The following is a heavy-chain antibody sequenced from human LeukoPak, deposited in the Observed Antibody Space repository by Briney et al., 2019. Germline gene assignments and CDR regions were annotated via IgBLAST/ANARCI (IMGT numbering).Heavy chain of an antibody. CDR3: ARDHRSGSYYNRQGRFDP. D-gene: IGHD3-10*01. CDR2: INHSGST. CDR1: GGSFSGYY. Sequence: SETLSLTCAVYGGSFSGYYWSWIRRPPGKGLEWIGEINHSGSTNYNPSLKSRVTISVDTSKNQFSLKLSSVTAADTAVYYCARDHRSGSYYNRQGRFDPWGQGTLVTVSS. J-gene: IGHJ5*02. V-gene: IGHV4-34*01.